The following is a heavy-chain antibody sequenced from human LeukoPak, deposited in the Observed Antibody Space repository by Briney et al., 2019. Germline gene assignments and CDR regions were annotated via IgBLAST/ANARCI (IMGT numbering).Heavy chain of an antibody. Sequence: PGGSLRLSCAASGFTFSSYSMNWVRQAPGKGLEWVSSINSNNSYIYYADSVKGRFTISRDNAKNSMYLQMHSLRAEDTAVYYCAKPSGSGVDYWGRGTRVTVSS. CDR3: AKPSGSGVDY. V-gene: IGHV3-21*01. CDR2: INSNNSYI. D-gene: IGHD1-26*01. CDR1: GFTFSSYS. J-gene: IGHJ4*02.